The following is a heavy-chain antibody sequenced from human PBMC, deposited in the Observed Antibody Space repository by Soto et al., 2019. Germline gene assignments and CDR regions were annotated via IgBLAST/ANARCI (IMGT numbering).Heavy chain of an antibody. Sequence: ASVKVSCKASGYTFNNYDIMWVRQAAGQGLEWMGWVNPNSGNTGYAQRFLGRVTMTRDTSIRTAYMELTSLTSDDTAVYYCARGRRANFAPWGQGTLVTVSS. CDR3: ARGRRANFAP. D-gene: IGHD2-15*01. J-gene: IGHJ5*02. CDR1: GYTFNNYD. CDR2: VNPNSGNT. V-gene: IGHV1-8*02.